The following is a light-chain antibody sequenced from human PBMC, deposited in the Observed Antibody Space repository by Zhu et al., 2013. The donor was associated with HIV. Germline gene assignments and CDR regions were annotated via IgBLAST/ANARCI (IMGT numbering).Light chain of an antibody. V-gene: IGKV1-6*01. CDR3: LQDYNYPRT. Sequence: IQMTQSPSSLSASVGDRVTITCRASQDIRNHLGWYQQKPGKAPRRLIYLASTLQSGVPSRFSGSGSGTDFTLTISSLQPEDFATYYCLQDYNYPRTFGQGTKLEVK. CDR1: QDIRNH. CDR2: LAS. J-gene: IGKJ2*02.